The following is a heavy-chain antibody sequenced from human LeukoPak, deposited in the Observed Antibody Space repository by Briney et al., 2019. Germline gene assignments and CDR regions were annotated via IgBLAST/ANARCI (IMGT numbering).Heavy chain of an antibody. Sequence: PSETLSLTCAVYGGSFSGYYWSWIRQPPGKGLEWIGEINHSGSTNYNPSLKSRVTVSVDTSKNQFSLKLSSVTAADTAVYYCARGPPMVRGTLLKYFQHWGQGTLVTVSS. CDR3: ARGPPMVRGTLLKYFQH. CDR1: GGSFSGYY. J-gene: IGHJ1*01. V-gene: IGHV4-34*01. CDR2: INHSGST. D-gene: IGHD3-10*01.